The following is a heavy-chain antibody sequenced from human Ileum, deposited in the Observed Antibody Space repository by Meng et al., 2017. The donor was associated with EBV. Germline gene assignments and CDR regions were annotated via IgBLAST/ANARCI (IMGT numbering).Heavy chain of an antibody. CDR1: GFSLSTNGVG. Sequence: QIPLKESGPTLVKPTQTLTLTCTFSGFSLSTNGVGVGWIRQPPGKALEWLALVYWDDDKRYSPSLERRLTITKDTSKNQVVLTMTNMDPLDTAAYYCAHEEDWRIDYWGQGTLVTVSS. D-gene: IGHD3/OR15-3a*01. CDR3: AHEEDWRIDY. CDR2: VYWDDDK. J-gene: IGHJ4*02. V-gene: IGHV2-5*02.